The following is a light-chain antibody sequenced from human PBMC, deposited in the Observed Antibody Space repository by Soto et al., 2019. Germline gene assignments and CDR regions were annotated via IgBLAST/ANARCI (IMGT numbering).Light chain of an antibody. V-gene: IGKV1-39*01. Sequence: IQMTQSPSSLSASVGDRVTITCRASQSISSYLNWYQQKPGKAPTLLIYAASSLQSGVPSRFSGSGSGTDFTLTISSLQPEDVATYYCQQSYSTPRTFGQGTKVDIK. CDR1: QSISSY. CDR2: AAS. J-gene: IGKJ1*01. CDR3: QQSYSTPRT.